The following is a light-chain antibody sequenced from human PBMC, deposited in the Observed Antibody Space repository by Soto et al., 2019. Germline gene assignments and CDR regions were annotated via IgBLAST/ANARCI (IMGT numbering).Light chain of an antibody. CDR1: QGISNW. Sequence: DIQMTQSPSSVSASVGDRVTITCRASQGISNWLAWYQQQPGKAPKLLIYAASSLQSGVPSRFSGGGSGTHFTLIISSRQPEDFATYYCQQTNTFLPLTFGGGTKVEIK. V-gene: IGKV1-12*01. J-gene: IGKJ4*01. CDR2: AAS. CDR3: QQTNTFLPLT.